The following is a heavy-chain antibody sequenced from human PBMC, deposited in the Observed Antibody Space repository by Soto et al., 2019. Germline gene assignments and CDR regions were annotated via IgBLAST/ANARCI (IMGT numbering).Heavy chain of an antibody. Sequence: PSETLSLTCTVSGGSISSGDYYWSWIRQPPGKGLEWIGYIYYSGSTYYNPSLKSRVTISVDTSKNQFSLKLSSVTAADTAVYYCARQRGYCSSTSCYMNYYYGMDVWGQGTTVTVSS. J-gene: IGHJ6*02. V-gene: IGHV4-30-4*01. D-gene: IGHD2-2*02. CDR2: IYYSGST. CDR3: ARQRGYCSSTSCYMNYYYGMDV. CDR1: GGSISSGDYY.